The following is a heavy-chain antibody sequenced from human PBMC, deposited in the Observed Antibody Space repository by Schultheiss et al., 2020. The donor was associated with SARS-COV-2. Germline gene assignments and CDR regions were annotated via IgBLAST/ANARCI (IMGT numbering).Heavy chain of an antibody. V-gene: IGHV3-30*07. Sequence: SLKISCAASGFTFSSYAMHWVRQAPGKGLEWVAVISYDGSKKYYVDSVKGRFTISRDNSKNTLYLQMNSLRAEDTAVYSCARDNPDSSGYSPLDWGQGTLVTVSS. CDR3: ARDNPDSSGYSPLD. J-gene: IGHJ4*02. CDR2: ISYDGSKK. CDR1: GFTFSSYA. D-gene: IGHD3-22*01.